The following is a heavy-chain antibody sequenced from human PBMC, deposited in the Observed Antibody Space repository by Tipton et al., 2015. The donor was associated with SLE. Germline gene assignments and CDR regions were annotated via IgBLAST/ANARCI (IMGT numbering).Heavy chain of an antibody. CDR3: ARGRLLEWLSSDYYYYGMDV. CDR1: GESASVYY. J-gene: IGHJ6*02. D-gene: IGHD3-3*01. Sequence: LRLSCAVYGESASVYYWTWIRQSPGKGLEWLGEVNHGRDSNYNPSLKSRVTISEDTSKNHFSLRMSSVTAADTAVYYCARGRLLEWLSSDYYYYGMDVCGQGTPVTVSS. V-gene: IGHV4-34*01. CDR2: VNHGRDS.